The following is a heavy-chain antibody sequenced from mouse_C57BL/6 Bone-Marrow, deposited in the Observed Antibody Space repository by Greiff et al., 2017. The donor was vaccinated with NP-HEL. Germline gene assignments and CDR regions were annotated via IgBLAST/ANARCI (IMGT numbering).Heavy chain of an antibody. V-gene: IGHV5-15*01. D-gene: IGHD1-1*01. CDR1: GFTFSDYG. CDR3: ARQGYYGSSDAMDY. J-gene: IGHJ4*01. CDR2: LSNLAYSI. Sequence: EVQGVESGGGLVQPGGSLKLSCAASGFTFSDYGMAWVRQAPRKGPEWVAFLSNLAYSIYYADTVTGRFTLSRENAKNTLYLEMSSLRSEDTAMYYCARQGYYGSSDAMDYWGQGTSVTVSS.